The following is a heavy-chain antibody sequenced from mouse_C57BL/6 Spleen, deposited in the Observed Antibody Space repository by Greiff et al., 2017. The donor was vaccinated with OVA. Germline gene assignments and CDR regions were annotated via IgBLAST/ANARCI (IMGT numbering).Heavy chain of an antibody. V-gene: IGHV1-26*01. CDR1: GYTFTDYY. J-gene: IGHJ1*03. CDR3: ARRGHYYGAYWYFDV. D-gene: IGHD1-2*01. Sequence: EVQLQQSGPELVKPGASVKISCKASGYTFTDYYMNWVKQSHGKSLEWIGDINPNNGGTSYNQKFKGKATLTVDKYSSTAYMELRSLTSEDSAVYYCARRGHYYGAYWYFDVWGTGTTVTVSS. CDR2: INPNNGGT.